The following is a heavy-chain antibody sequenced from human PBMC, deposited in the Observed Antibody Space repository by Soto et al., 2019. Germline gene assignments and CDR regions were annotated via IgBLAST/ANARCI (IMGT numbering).Heavy chain of an antibody. J-gene: IGHJ4*02. Sequence: QVQLVQSGDEVKKPGSSVRVSCKASGDTFNSQTFSWVRQAPGQGLEWMGRIIPLLDIANFAQKFQGRLTLSADTSTTTAHMELSSLRSEDTAIYYCATFYSGTWGQGTLVTVSA. CDR2: IIPLLDIA. CDR1: GDTFNSQT. V-gene: IGHV1-69*02. CDR3: ATFYSGT. D-gene: IGHD1-26*01.